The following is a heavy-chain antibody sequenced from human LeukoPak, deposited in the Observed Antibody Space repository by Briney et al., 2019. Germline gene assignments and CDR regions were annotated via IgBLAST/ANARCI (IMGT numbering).Heavy chain of an antibody. CDR2: MYHSGNT. J-gene: IGHJ4*02. CDR3: ARSGSSIMIRLPFDF. CDR1: GDSITSGDYY. V-gene: IGHV4-31*03. D-gene: IGHD3-16*01. Sequence: SETLSLTCTVSGDSITSGDYYWSWIRQHPGKGLEWIAYMYHSGNTYYNPSLKSRVTISIDTSKNQFSPKLTSVTAADTAVYYCARSGSSIMIRLPFDFWGQGTLVTVSS.